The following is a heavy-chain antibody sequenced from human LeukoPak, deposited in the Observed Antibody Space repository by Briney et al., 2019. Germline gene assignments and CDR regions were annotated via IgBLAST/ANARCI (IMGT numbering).Heavy chain of an antibody. CDR1: GFTFSSYA. CDR3: ATDSDPGGYIAAAGTGFDN. CDR2: ISGSGGST. V-gene: IGHV3-23*01. Sequence: PGGSLRLSCAASGFTFSSYAMSWVRQAPGKGLEWVSAISGSGGSTYYADSVKGRFTISRDNSKNTLYLQMSSLRPEDTVVYYCATDSDPGGYIAAAGTGFDNWGQGTLVTVSS. D-gene: IGHD6-13*01. J-gene: IGHJ4*02.